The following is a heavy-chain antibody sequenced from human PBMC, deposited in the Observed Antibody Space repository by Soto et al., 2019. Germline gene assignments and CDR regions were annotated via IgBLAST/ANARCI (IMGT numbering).Heavy chain of an antibody. Sequence: EVQLVESGGGLVKPGGSLRLSCAASGFTFGSYSMNWVRQAPGKGLEWVSSISSSSSYIYYADSVKGRFTISRDNAKNSLYLQMNSLRAEDTAVYYCARADSGSYSFYYGMDVWGQGTTVTVSS. CDR2: ISSSSSYI. CDR3: ARADSGSYSFYYGMDV. V-gene: IGHV3-21*01. CDR1: GFTFGSYS. D-gene: IGHD1-26*01. J-gene: IGHJ6*02.